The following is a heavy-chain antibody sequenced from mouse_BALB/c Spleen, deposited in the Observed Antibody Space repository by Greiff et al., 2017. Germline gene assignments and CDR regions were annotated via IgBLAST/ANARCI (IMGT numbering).Heavy chain of an antibody. CDR3: ARHEGYYGTYAMDY. D-gene: IGHD2-1*01. CDR1: GFAFSSYD. CDR2: ISSGGGST. V-gene: IGHV5-12-1*01. Sequence: VQLKESGGGLVKPGGSLKLSCAASGFAFSSYDMSWVRQTPEKRLEWVAYISSGGGSTYYPDTVKGRFTISRDNAKNTLYLQMSSLKSEDTAMYYCARHEGYYGTYAMDYWGQGTSVTVSS. J-gene: IGHJ4*01.